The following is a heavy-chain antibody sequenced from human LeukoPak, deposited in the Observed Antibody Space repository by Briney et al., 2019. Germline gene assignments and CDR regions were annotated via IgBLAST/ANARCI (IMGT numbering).Heavy chain of an antibody. CDR2: IYSSGSA. Sequence: SETLSLTCTVSGDSISNFYWSWIRQPAGKGLEWIGRIYSSGSANYNPSLKSRVTMSVDTSKNQVSLKLSSVTAADTAVYYCARDARGYGDYPGYYYGMDVWGQGTTVTVSS. CDR3: ARDARGYGDYPGYYYGMDV. CDR1: GDSISNFY. J-gene: IGHJ6*02. V-gene: IGHV4-4*07. D-gene: IGHD4-17*01.